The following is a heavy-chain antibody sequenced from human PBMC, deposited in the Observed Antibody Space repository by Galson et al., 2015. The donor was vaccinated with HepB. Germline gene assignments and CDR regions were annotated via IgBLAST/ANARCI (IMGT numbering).Heavy chain of an antibody. J-gene: IGHJ3*02. D-gene: IGHD6-19*01. V-gene: IGHV4-59*01. CDR1: GGSISTYY. CDR2: IHYSGST. Sequence: SETLSLTCSVSGGSISTYYWSWIRQPPGKGLEWIGYIHYSGSTNYNPSLKSRVTTSVDTSKNQLSLNLSSVTAADTAVYFCARELVVAGTALDAFDIWGQGTMVTVSS. CDR3: ARELVVAGTALDAFDI.